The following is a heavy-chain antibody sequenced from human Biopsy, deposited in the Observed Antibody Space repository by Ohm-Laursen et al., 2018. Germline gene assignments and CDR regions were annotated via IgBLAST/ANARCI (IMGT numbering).Heavy chain of an antibody. D-gene: IGHD4-23*01. CDR2: ISYTGYT. J-gene: IGHJ1*01. CDR3: ARGSNEYGGLYFPH. CDR1: GGSFTGHY. Sequence: GTLSLTCTVSGGSFTGHYWTWIRQPPGKGLEWTGHISYTGYTSYKSSLKSRVTISLDTSRKHFSLRLTSLAAADTAVYHYARGSNEYGGLYFPHWGQGTLVTVSS. V-gene: IGHV4-59*11.